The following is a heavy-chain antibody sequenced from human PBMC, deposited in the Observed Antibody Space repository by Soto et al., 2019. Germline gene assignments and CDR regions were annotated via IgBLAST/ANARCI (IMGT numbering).Heavy chain of an antibody. J-gene: IGHJ4*02. CDR3: VDPSFFDY. CDR1: GFTFSSHW. CDR2: INSDGSGT. D-gene: IGHD2-2*03. Sequence: GGSLRLSCAASGFTFSSHWMHWVRQAPGKGLVWVSRINSDGSGTSYADSVKGRFTISRDNAKNTLYLQMNSLRAEDTALYYCVDPSFFDYWGQGTLVTVSS. V-gene: IGHV3-74*01.